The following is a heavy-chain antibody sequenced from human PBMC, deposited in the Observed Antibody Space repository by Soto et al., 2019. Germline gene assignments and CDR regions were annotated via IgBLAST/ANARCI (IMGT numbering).Heavy chain of an antibody. Sequence: QVQLVQSGAEVKKPGASVKVACKASGYSFNSYYMHWVRQAPGQGPEWMGVINPSGASTSYAQKCQSRASMTRATSASTVYMELSSMRSEDTALYYCASDYNDDQRQHVFDIWGQGTLVTVSS. CDR3: ASDYNDDQRQHVFDI. V-gene: IGHV1-46*02. J-gene: IGHJ3*02. D-gene: IGHD3-10*01. CDR2: INPSGAST. CDR1: GYSFNSYY.